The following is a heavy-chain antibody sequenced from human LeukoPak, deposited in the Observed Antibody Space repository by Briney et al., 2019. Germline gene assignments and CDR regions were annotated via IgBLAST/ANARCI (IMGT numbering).Heavy chain of an antibody. CDR1: GGSFSGYY. D-gene: IGHD3-10*01. Sequence: SETLSLTCAVYGGSFSGYYWSWIRQPPGKGLEWIGEINHSGSTNYNPSLKSRVTISVDTSKNQFSLKLSSVTAADTAVYYCARGTRTRPNYYGSGHVLDWFDPWGQGTLVTVSS. CDR3: ARGTRTRPNYYGSGHVLDWFDP. V-gene: IGHV4-34*01. CDR2: INHSGST. J-gene: IGHJ5*02.